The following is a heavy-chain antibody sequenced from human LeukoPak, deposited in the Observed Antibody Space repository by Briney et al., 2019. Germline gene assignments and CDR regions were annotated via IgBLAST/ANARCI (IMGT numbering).Heavy chain of an antibody. CDR3: AKGFNYYASGSHFDS. V-gene: IGHV3-23*01. J-gene: IGHJ4*02. D-gene: IGHD3-10*01. Sequence: GGSLRLSCAASGFTFNSYVMNWVRQAPGKGLEWVSVIIGSGRSTYYADSVKGRFSISRDNSKNTVYLQMNSLRVEDTAVYFCAKGFNYYASGSHFDSWGQGTLVTVSS. CDR1: GFTFNSYV. CDR2: IIGSGRST.